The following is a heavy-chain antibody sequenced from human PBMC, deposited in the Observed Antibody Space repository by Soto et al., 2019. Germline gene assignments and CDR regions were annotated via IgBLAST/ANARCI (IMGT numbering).Heavy chain of an antibody. CDR2: INGYNGNT. J-gene: IGHJ4*02. V-gene: IGHV1-18*01. CDR3: AASTATSSL. Sequence: QVQLVQSGAEVKKPGASVKVSCKASGYSFTNYGFSWVRQAPGQGLEWMGWINGYNGNTNYAPKLQGRFTMTTDTSTSTAYMELGSLTSDDTAVYFYAASTATSSLWGQGTLVTVSS. D-gene: IGHD1-1*01. CDR1: GYSFTNYG.